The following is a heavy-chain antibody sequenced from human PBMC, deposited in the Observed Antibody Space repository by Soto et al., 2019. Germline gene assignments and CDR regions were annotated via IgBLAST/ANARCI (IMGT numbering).Heavy chain of an antibody. CDR3: AKEHYNGSSGFFYI. D-gene: IGHD3-22*01. Sequence: ASVKVSCKASGYSFTTYPITCVRQAPGQGLEWLGWVSTYNGNTNYAQGLQGRVSMTTDTSTSTAYLELRNLRSDDTAVYYCAKEHYNGSSGFFYIWGQGALVTVSS. V-gene: IGHV1-18*01. CDR1: GYSFTTYP. CDR2: VSTYNGNT. J-gene: IGHJ4*02.